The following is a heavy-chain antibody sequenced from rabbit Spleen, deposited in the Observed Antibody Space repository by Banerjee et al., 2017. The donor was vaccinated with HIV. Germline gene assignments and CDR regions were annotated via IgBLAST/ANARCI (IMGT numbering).Heavy chain of an antibody. CDR2: IESDGSGRT. Sequence: QEQLEESGGGLVQPEGSLTLTCTASGFSFSNNYWMCWVRQAPGKGLEWIASIESDGSGRTWYASWAKGRFTVSKTSSTAVTLQMTSLTAADTATYFCARATNYDYWGLWGPGTLVTVS. CDR1: GFSFSNNYW. V-gene: IGHV1S45*01. J-gene: IGHJ4*01. CDR3: ARATNYDYWGL. D-gene: IGHD6-1*01.